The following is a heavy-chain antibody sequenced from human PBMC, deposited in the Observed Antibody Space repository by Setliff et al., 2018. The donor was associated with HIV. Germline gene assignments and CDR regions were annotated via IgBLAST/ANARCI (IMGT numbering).Heavy chain of an antibody. CDR2: IYANGYT. J-gene: IGHJ6*02. CDR3: ARETGYSPSRYYYYGMDV. D-gene: IGHD3-9*01. V-gene: IGHV4-61*02. CDR1: GASVSTDGYY. Sequence: PSETRSLTCTVSGASVSTDGYYWSWIRQPAGKGLEWLGRIYANGYTNYNPSLNSRVTVSLDTSKNQFSLNLDSVTAAGTAVYYCARETGYSPSRYYYYGMDVWGQGTTVTVSS.